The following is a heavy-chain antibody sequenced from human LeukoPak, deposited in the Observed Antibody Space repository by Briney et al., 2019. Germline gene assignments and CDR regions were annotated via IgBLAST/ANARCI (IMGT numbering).Heavy chain of an antibody. CDR3: ARAQQLARGQYYYYGMDV. Sequence: KTSETLSLTCTVSGGSISSSSSYWGWIRQPPGKGLEWVGSIYYSGSTYYNPSLKSRVTISVDTSKNQFSLKLSSVTAADTAVYYCARAQQLARGQYYYYGMDVWGQGTTVTVSS. V-gene: IGHV4-39*07. J-gene: IGHJ6*02. CDR2: IYYSGST. CDR1: GGSISSSSSY. D-gene: IGHD6-13*01.